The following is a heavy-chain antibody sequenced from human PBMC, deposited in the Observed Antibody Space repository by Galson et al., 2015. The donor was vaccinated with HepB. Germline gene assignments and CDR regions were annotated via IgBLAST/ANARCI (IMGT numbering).Heavy chain of an antibody. CDR1: GYTFTTYA. V-gene: IGHV1-3*04. Sequence: SVKVSCKASGYTFTTYAMHWVRQAPGQSLEWMGWINTGNGNTKYSQKFQGRVTTTRDTSASTAYMELRSLRSEDTAVYYCARGRTSLGFLEWSPPFDYWGQGTLVTVSS. D-gene: IGHD3-3*01. CDR2: INTGNGNT. J-gene: IGHJ4*02. CDR3: ARGRTSLGFLEWSPPFDY.